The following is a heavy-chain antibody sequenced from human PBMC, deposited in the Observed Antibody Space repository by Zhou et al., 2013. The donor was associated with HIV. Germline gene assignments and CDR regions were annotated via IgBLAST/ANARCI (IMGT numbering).Heavy chain of an antibody. CDR1: GYTLTGFG. J-gene: IGHJ6*03. V-gene: IGHV1-18*01. CDR2: ISSYRGHT. D-gene: IGHD6-19*01. CDR3: ARALSTRCIGCGFYYMDV. Sequence: QVQLVQSGAEVKRPGASVKVSCKASGYTLTGFGLSWVRQAPGKGLEWVGWISSYRGHTNYAQKVQGRVSVTTDTSTNTAYMELRSLRSDDTAVYYCARALSTRCIGCGFYYMDVWGQGTTVTVS.